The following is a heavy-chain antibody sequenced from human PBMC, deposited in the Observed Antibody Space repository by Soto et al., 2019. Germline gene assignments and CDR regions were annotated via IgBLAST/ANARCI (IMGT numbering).Heavy chain of an antibody. J-gene: IGHJ4*02. D-gene: IGHD1-26*01. CDR1: GFTFSTYP. CDR2: ISGSGGNT. Sequence: EVQVLDSGGGLVQPGGSLRLSGAASGFTFSTYPMSWVRQAQGKRLEWVSIISGSGGNTDYADSVKGRFTMSRDNSKNTVYLQMNSLRAADTAVYYWAKVPLKYSGSYFDYLGQGTLVTVSS. V-gene: IGHV3-23*01. CDR3: AKVPLKYSGSYFDY.